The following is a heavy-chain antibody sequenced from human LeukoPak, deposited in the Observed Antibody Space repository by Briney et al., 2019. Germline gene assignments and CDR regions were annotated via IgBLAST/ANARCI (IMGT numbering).Heavy chain of an antibody. CDR3: AKAYDFWSGLGFDY. CDR1: GFTFSSYG. CDR2: ISYDGSNK. Sequence: AGGSLRLSCAASGFTFSSYGMHWVRQAPGKGLEWVAVISYDGSNKYYADSVKGRFTISRDNSKNTLYLQMNSLRAEDTAVYYCAKAYDFWSGLGFDYWGQGTLVTVSS. D-gene: IGHD3-3*01. V-gene: IGHV3-30*18. J-gene: IGHJ4*02.